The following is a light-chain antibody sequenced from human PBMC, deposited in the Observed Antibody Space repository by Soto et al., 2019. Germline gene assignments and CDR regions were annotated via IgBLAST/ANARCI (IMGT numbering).Light chain of an antibody. J-gene: IGKJ1*01. Sequence: EIVLTQSPGTLSSSPWERATFSCRARKRVSSSHVAGYQQKPGQAPRLLIYGARIRATGIPARFSGSGSGTDFTLTXXSXEPEDFAVYYCQQRSNWPPWTFGQGTKVDIK. CDR2: GAR. V-gene: IGKV3D-20*02. CDR3: QQRSNWPPWT. CDR1: KRVSSSH.